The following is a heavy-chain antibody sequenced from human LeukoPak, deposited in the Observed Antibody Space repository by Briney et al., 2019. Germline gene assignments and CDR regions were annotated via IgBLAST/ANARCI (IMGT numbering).Heavy chain of an antibody. J-gene: IGHJ4*02. CDR1: GGSFSGYY. CDR2: INHSGST. D-gene: IGHD5-24*01. CDR3: ARDRGGYNSPFDS. V-gene: IGHV4-34*01. Sequence: SETLSLTCAVYGGSFSGYYWSWIRQPPGKGLEWIGEINHSGSTNYNPSLKSRVTISVDTSKNQFSLKLSSVTAADTAVYYCARDRGGYNSPFDSWGQGTLVTVSS.